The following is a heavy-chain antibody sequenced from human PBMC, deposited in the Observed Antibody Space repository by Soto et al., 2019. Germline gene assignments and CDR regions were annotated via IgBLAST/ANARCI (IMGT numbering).Heavy chain of an antibody. V-gene: IGHV3-23*01. CDR1: GFSFTYFA. CDR2: ISGTGGRT. Sequence: PGGSRRRSCAASGFSFTYFAMSGGRQPPGKGLEWVSSISGTGGRTHYADSVKGRFSISRDNSRNTLSLQMNSLRAEDTALYYCAKASEWLFGNWFDPWGQGTLVTVSS. J-gene: IGHJ5*02. CDR3: AKASEWLFGNWFDP. D-gene: IGHD3-3*01.